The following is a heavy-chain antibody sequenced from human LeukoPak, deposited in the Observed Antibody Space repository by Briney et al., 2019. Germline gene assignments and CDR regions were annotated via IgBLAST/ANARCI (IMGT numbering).Heavy chain of an antibody. V-gene: IGHV3-15*04. D-gene: IGHD3-22*01. CDR1: GFSFSDAW. CDR2: IESKTDGGTT. CDR3: TRRYNYDSSGYYYVRDAFDI. J-gene: IGHJ3*02. Sequence: GGSHRLSCAASGFSFSDAWMSWVRQIPGKGLEWVGRIESKTDGGTTDYAAPVKGRFTISRDDSTNTLYLQMNSLKTEDTAVYYCTRRYNYDSSGYYYVRDAFDIWGQGTMVTVSS.